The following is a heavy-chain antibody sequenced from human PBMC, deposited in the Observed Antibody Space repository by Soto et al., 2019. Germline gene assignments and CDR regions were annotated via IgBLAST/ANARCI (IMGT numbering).Heavy chain of an antibody. CDR1: GVSISSGNW. CDR2: ISHSGSP. CDR3: ARGGGHCDRTACYPAGDY. D-gene: IGHD2-2*01. Sequence: QVQLQESGPGLVKPSGTLSLTCAVSGVSISSGNWWTWVRQAPGKGLEWIGEISHSGSPNYNPSLKGRVTISLDTSENHFSLDLRSVTAADTAVYYCARGGGHCDRTACYPAGDYWGQGILVTVSS. J-gene: IGHJ4*02. V-gene: IGHV4-4*02.